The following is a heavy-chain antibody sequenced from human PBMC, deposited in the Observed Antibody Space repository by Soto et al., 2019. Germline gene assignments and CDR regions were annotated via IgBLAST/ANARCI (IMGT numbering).Heavy chain of an antibody. J-gene: IGHJ6*03. CDR1: GYTFTSYG. V-gene: IGHV1-18*01. Sequence: GASVKVSCKASGYTFTSYGISWVRQAPGQGLEWMGWISAYNGNTNYAQKLQGRVTMTTDTSTSTAYMELRSLRSDDTAVYYCARLQSNYEFWSGPPGFMDVWGKGTTVTVSS. D-gene: IGHD3-3*01. CDR2: ISAYNGNT. CDR3: ARLQSNYEFWSGPPGFMDV.